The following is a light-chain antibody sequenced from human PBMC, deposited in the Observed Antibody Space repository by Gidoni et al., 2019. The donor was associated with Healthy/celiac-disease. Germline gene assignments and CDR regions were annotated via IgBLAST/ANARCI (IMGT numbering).Light chain of an antibody. Sequence: DIQLPQSPSFLSASVGDRVTITCRANQGISSYLAWYQQKPGKAPKLLIYAASTLQGGVPSRFSGSGSGTEFTLTISSLQPEDFATYSCQQLSSSPLTFGPGTKVDIK. V-gene: IGKV1-9*01. CDR2: AAS. J-gene: IGKJ3*01. CDR1: QGISSY. CDR3: QQLSSSPLT.